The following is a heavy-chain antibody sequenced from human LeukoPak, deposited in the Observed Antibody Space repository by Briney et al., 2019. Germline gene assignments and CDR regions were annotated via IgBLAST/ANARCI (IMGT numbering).Heavy chain of an antibody. CDR3: ARGPFLYCSSTSCRYRDYYYYYGMDV. CDR1: GGSISSSSYY. CDR2: IYYSGST. Sequence: PSETLSLTCTVSGGSISSSSYYWGWIRQPPGKGLEWIGSIYYSGSTYYNPSLKSRVTISVDTSKNQFSLKLSSVTAADTAVYYCARGPFLYCSSTSCRYRDYYYYYGMDVWGQGTTVTVSS. D-gene: IGHD2-2*01. V-gene: IGHV4-39*07. J-gene: IGHJ6*02.